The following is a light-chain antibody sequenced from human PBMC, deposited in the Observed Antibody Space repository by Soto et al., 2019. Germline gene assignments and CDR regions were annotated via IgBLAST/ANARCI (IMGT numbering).Light chain of an antibody. CDR3: TQGTHWPWT. Sequence: DVVMTQSPLSLPVTLGPPASISCKSSQGLVYSDGKTYLNRCQQRPGQSPRRLIYKASNRDSAVPARFSGSGSGTDFTLNISTVEAEDVGVYYCTQGTHWPWTFGQGTKVDIK. V-gene: IGKV2-30*01. CDR1: QGLVYSDGKTY. CDR2: KAS. J-gene: IGKJ1*01.